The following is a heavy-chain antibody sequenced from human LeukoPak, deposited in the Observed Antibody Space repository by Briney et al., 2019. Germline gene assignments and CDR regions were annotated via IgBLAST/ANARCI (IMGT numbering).Heavy chain of an antibody. V-gene: IGHV3-20*04. D-gene: IGHD5-18*01. Sequence: PGGSLRLSCAASGFTFDDYGMSGGRQAPGKGREGVSGINWNGGSTGYADSGKGRFTISRDNAKISLYLQINSLGAEDTALYYCARRGQLWLGGGGNYFDYWGQGTLVTVSS. CDR1: GFTFDDYG. CDR3: ARRGQLWLGGGGNYFDY. J-gene: IGHJ4*02. CDR2: INWNGGST.